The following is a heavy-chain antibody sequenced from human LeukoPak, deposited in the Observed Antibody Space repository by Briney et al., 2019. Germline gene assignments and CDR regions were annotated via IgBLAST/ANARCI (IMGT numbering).Heavy chain of an antibody. CDR3: AKAGYSGYDFDY. D-gene: IGHD5-12*01. Sequence: PGGSLRLSCAASGFTFSSYGMHWVRQAPGKGLEWVAVISYDGSNKYYADSVKGRFTISRDNSKNMLYLQMNSLRAEDTAVYYCAKAGYSGYDFDYWGQGTLVTVSS. CDR2: ISYDGSNK. V-gene: IGHV3-30*18. CDR1: GFTFSSYG. J-gene: IGHJ4*02.